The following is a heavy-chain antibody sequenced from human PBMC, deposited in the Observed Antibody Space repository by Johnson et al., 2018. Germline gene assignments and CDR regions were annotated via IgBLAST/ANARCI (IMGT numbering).Heavy chain of an antibody. CDR2: ISRSGDHI. D-gene: IGHD2-15*01. CDR3: ARDLVVLGAIRGGAFDM. Sequence: VQLVESGGGLVRPGGSLRLTCAASGVVFSSYNVNWVRQAQGKGLEWVASISRSGDHILYVDSVKGRFLLSRDNAKNSLYLQMNSLKAEDTALYSCARDLVVLGAIRGGAFDMWGPGTVVTVSS. J-gene: IGHJ3*02. CDR1: GVVFSSYN. V-gene: IGHV3-21*01.